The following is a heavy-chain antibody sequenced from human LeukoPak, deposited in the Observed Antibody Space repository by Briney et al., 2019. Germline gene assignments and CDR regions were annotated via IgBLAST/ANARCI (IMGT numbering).Heavy chain of an antibody. Sequence: GSLRLSCAASGFTFSSYGMSWVRQAPGKGLEWVSATSGSGGSTYYANSVKGRFTISRDNSKNTLYLQMNSLRAEDTAVYYCARLSTPYYYDSSGYYPRNYYYMDVWGKGTTVTVSS. J-gene: IGHJ6*03. CDR2: TSGSGGST. CDR3: ARLSTPYYYDSSGYYPRNYYYMDV. CDR1: GFTFSSYG. D-gene: IGHD3-22*01. V-gene: IGHV3-23*01.